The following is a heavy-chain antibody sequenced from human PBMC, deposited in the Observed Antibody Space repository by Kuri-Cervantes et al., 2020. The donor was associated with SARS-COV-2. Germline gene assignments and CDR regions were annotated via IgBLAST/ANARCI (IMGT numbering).Heavy chain of an antibody. J-gene: IGHJ4*02. CDR2: IYPGDSDI. CDR3: VRCYDSSGYPDY. D-gene: IGHD3-22*01. CDR1: GYSFTTYW. Sequence: GESLKISCKGSGYSFTTYWIAWVRQMPGKGLEWMGIIYPGDSDIRYSPSFQGQVTISADKSITTAYLQWSSLKASDNAMYYCVRCYDSSGYPDYWGQGTLVTVSS. V-gene: IGHV5-51*01.